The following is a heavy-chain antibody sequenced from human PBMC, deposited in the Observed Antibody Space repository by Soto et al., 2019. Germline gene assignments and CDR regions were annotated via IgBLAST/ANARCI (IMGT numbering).Heavy chain of an antibody. Sequence: ASVKVSCKASGTTFASHGFSWVRQAPGQGLEWMAWISGFNGQTNYALKFQGRVTLTTDTSTSTAYTELRSLRSDDTAVYFCARVDPRGVTVVRDYWGQGTLVTVS. J-gene: IGHJ4*02. CDR2: ISGFNGQT. D-gene: IGHD3-10*01. CDR1: GTTFASHG. V-gene: IGHV1-18*01. CDR3: ARVDPRGVTVVRDY.